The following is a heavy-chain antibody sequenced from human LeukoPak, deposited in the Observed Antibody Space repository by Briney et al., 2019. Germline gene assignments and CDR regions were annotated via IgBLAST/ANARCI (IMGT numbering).Heavy chain of an antibody. CDR1: GFTFSTYW. D-gene: IGHD4-17*01. Sequence: GGSLRLSCAASGFTFSTYWMHWVRQAPGKGLVWVSRLNPEGSNIRYADSVKGRFTISRDNAKNSLYLQMNSLRAEDTAVYYCARETTVIREWYFDLWGRGTLVTVAS. J-gene: IGHJ2*01. CDR2: LNPEGSNI. CDR3: ARETTVIREWYFDL. V-gene: IGHV3-74*01.